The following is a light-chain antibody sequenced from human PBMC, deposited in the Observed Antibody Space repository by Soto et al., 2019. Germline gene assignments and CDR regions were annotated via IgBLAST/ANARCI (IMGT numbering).Light chain of an antibody. Sequence: EIVMTQSPVTLSVSPGERATLSCRASQGIKNYLAWFQQKPGQAPRLLVYGASTRATTIPARFSGSGSGTEFTLSISSLQSEDFATYYCQQYMSYSFGQGTKVDI. CDR1: QGIKNY. V-gene: IGKV3-15*01. CDR2: GAS. CDR3: QQYMSYS. J-gene: IGKJ1*01.